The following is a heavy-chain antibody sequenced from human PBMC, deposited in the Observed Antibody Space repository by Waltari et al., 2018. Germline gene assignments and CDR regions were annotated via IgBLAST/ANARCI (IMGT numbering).Heavy chain of an antibody. Sequence: QVQLVEYGGGVVQPGRSLRLSCAASGCSSRSYGLPWVGRSPGRGLEWVAVSSYDGSNKYYADSVKGRFTISRDNSKNTLYLQMNSLIAEDTAVYYCASSQWLKIRSIDYWGQGTLVTVSS. V-gene: IGHV3-30*03. J-gene: IGHJ4*02. CDR1: GCSSRSYG. D-gene: IGHD6-19*01. CDR3: ASSQWLKIRSIDY. CDR2: SSYDGSNK.